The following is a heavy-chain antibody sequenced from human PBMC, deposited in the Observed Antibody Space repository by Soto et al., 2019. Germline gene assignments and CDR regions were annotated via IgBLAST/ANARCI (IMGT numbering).Heavy chain of an antibody. CDR1: GFSFSNHG. J-gene: IGHJ4*02. CDR2: ISHGGSDT. V-gene: IGHV3-30*03. Sequence: QMQLVESGGGAVQPGRSLRLSCAASGFSFSNHGMHWVRQAPGKGLDWVADISHGGSDTWYADSVKGRFTISRDNSKNPVYLQMDGLRSEDTAIYYCVSGEGRYGHDTGFDYWGQGTLVTVSS. CDR3: VSGEGRYGHDTGFDY. D-gene: IGHD5-12*01.